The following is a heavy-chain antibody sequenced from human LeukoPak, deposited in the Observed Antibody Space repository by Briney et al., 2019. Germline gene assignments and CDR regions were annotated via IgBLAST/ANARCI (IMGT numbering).Heavy chain of an antibody. D-gene: IGHD3-9*01. CDR3: ARGEDFERYYLAY. CDR2: IYYTGTT. V-gene: IGHV4-59*01. CDR1: GGSISSYY. J-gene: IGHJ4*02. Sequence: SETLSLTCTVSGGSISSYYWSWIRQIPGKGLEWIGYIYYTGTTNYNPLFESRATISVDTSKNQFSLKLTSVTAADTAVYFCARGEDFERYYLAYWGQGTLVTVSS.